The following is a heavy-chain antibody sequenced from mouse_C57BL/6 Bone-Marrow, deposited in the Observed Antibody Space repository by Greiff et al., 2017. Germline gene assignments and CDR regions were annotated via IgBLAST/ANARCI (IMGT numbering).Heavy chain of an antibody. D-gene: IGHD1-1*01. V-gene: IGHV3-8*01. J-gene: IGHJ2*01. Sequence: DVQLQESGPGLAKPSQTLSLTCSVTGYSITSDYWNWIRKFPGNKLEYMGYISYSGSTYYNPSLKSRISITRDTSKNQYYLQLNSVTTEDTATYYCARYPLYYGSSYVRGYFDYWGQGTTLTVSS. CDR1: GYSITSDY. CDR2: ISYSGST. CDR3: ARYPLYYGSSYVRGYFDY.